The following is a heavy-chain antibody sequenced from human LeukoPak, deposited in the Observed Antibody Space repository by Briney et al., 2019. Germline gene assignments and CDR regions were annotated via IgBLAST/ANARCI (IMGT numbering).Heavy chain of an antibody. CDR2: INHSGST. J-gene: IGHJ4*02. Sequence: SETLSLTCAVYGGSFSGYYWSWIRQPPGKGLEWIGEINHSGSTNYNPSLKSRVTISVDTSKNQFSLKLSSVTAADTAVYYWARGIAAAVYYFDYWGQGTLVTVSS. V-gene: IGHV4-34*01. D-gene: IGHD6-13*01. CDR1: GGSFSGYY. CDR3: ARGIAAAVYYFDY.